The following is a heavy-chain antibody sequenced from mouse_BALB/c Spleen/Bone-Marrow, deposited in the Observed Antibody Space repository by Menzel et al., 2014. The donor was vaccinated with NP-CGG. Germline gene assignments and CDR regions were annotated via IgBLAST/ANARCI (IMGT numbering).Heavy chain of an antibody. CDR3: APYYYGSSSFAY. Sequence: VQLKQSGAELVKPGASVKLSCTASGFNIKDTYMHWVEQRPEQGLEWIGRIDPANGNTKYDPKFQGKATITADTSSNTAYLQLSSLTSEDTAVYYCAPYYYGSSSFAYWGQGTLVTVSA. CDR2: IDPANGNT. CDR1: GFNIKDTY. J-gene: IGHJ3*01. D-gene: IGHD1-1*01. V-gene: IGHV14-3*02.